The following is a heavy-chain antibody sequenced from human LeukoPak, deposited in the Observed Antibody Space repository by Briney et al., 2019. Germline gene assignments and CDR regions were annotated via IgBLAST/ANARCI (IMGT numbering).Heavy chain of an antibody. CDR2: ISAYNGNT. CDR1: GYTFTSYG. J-gene: IGHJ4*02. CDR3: ARGAGRRYYDSSGHDY. V-gene: IGHV1-18*01. Sequence: ASVKVSCKASGYTFTSYGISWVRQAPGQGLEWMGWISAYNGNTNYAQKLQGRVTMTTDTSTSTAYMELRSLRSDDTAVYYCARGAGRRYYDSSGHDYWGQGTLVTVSS. D-gene: IGHD3-22*01.